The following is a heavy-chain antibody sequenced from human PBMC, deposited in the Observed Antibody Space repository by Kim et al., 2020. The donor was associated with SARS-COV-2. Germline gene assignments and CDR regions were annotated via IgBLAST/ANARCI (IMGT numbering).Heavy chain of an antibody. CDR3: ARGGTAMVTFWFDP. V-gene: IGHV4-39*07. D-gene: IGHD5-18*01. Sequence: TPSPKSRVTISVDTSKNQFSLKLSSVTAADTAVYYCARGGTAMVTFWFDPWGQGTLVTVSS. J-gene: IGHJ5*02.